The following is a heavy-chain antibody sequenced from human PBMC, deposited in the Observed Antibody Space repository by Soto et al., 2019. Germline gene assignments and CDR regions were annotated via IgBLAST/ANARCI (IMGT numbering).Heavy chain of an antibody. V-gene: IGHV3-30*18. J-gene: IGHJ5*02. D-gene: IGHD3-3*01. CDR2: IRSDGSNR. Sequence: QVKLVESGGGVVQPGRSLRLSCTTSGFTFRRYGMHWVLQAPFKGLAWVAVIRSDGSNRDYVDSVKGRFTISRDNSRRMVYLQMDNLRREDTAVYYCAKPRSSLEWPPFDPWGQGTLVTVSP. CDR3: AKPRSSLEWPPFDP. CDR1: GFTFRRYG.